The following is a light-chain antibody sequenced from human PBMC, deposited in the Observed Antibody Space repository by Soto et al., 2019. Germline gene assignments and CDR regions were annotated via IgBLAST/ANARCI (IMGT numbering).Light chain of an antibody. V-gene: IGKV1-5*03. J-gene: IGKJ1*01. CDR3: QQYNTYPWT. CDR1: QSISSW. CDR2: KAS. Sequence: DIQMTQSPSTLSASVGDRVPITCRASQSISSWLAWYQQKSGKAPKLLIYKASSLESGVPSRFSGGRSGTEFTLTISSLQPDDFATYYCQQYNTYPWTFGQGTKVEIK.